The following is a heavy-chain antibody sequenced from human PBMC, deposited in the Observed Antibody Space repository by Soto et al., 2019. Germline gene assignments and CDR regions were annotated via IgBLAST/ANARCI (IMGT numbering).Heavy chain of an antibody. CDR3: AREGRGIVAAADSYGMDV. CDR1: GFTFSSYA. V-gene: IGHV3-30-3*01. J-gene: IGHJ6*02. Sequence: GGSLRLSCAASGFTFSSYAMHWVRQAPGKGLEWVAVISYDGSNKYYADSVKGRFTISRDNSKNTLYLQMNSLRAEDTAVYYCAREGRGIVAAADSYGMDVWGQGTTVTVSS. CDR2: ISYDGSNK. D-gene: IGHD6-13*01.